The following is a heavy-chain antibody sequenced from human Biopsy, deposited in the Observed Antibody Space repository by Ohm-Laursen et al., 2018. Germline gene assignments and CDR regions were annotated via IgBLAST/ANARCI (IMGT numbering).Heavy chain of an antibody. V-gene: IGHV4-59*01. CDR3: ARDRGFYSDRTVPGYFDL. CDR1: GDSISSYY. D-gene: IGHD3-22*01. CDR2: VYYSGST. J-gene: IGHJ2*01. Sequence: GTLSLTCIVSGDSISSYYWSWVRQPPGKGLEWIGYVYYSGSTDYNPSLQSRVTISVDTSKNHFSLRLRSVTPADTAIYYCARDRGFYSDRTVPGYFDLWGRGTLVTVSS.